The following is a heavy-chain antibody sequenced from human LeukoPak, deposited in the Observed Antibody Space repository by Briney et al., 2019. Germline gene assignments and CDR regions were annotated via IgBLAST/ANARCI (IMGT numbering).Heavy chain of an antibody. D-gene: IGHD4-11*01. CDR3: ARGKRVTTVIDYGFDY. J-gene: IGHJ4*02. CDR1: GGSISSGGYY. V-gene: IGHV4-31*03. CDR2: IYYSGST. Sequence: PSQTLSLTCTVSGGSISSGGYYWSWIRQHPGTGLEWIGYIYYSGSTYYNPSLKSRVTISVDTSKNQFSLKLSSVTAADTAVYYCARGKRVTTVIDYGFDYWGQGTLVTVSS.